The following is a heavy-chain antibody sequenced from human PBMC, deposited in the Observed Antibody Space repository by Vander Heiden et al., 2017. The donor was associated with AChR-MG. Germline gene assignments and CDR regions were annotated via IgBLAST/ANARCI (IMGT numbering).Heavy chain of an antibody. CDR1: AFTFSRYR. CDR2: ISSSSSYI. J-gene: IGHJ6*02. D-gene: IGHD2-21*02. CDR3: ARDDVVVTATNYYYYGMDV. Sequence: EVQLVASGGGLVKPGGSLRLSCAASAFTFSRYRMNWVRQAPGKGLEWVSSISSSSSYIYYADSVKGRFTISRDNAKNSLYLQMNSLRAEDTAVYYCARDDVVVTATNYYYYGMDVWCQGTTVTVSS. V-gene: IGHV3-21*01.